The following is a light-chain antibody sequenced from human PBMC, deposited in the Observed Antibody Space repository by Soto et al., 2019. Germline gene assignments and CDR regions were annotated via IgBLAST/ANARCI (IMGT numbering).Light chain of an antibody. CDR2: GTS. J-gene: IGKJ1*01. V-gene: IGKV3-15*01. CDR3: HQYNSWTPST. CDR1: QTVSSN. Sequence: EAVMTQSPATLSVSPEERATLSCRASQTVSSNLAWYQQKPGQSPRLFIYGTSTRANGSPARFSGSGSGTEFTLTIGCQQSEDCAVYFCHQYNSWTPSTFGQGANV.